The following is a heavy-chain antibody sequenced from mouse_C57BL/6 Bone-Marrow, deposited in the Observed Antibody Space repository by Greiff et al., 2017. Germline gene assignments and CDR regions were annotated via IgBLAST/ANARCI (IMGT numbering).Heavy chain of an antibody. CDR1: GFTFSDYG. CDR3: AREGTGAAWFAY. V-gene: IGHV5-15*01. CDR2: ISNLAYSI. D-gene: IGHD4-1*01. Sequence: EVHLVESGGGLVQPGGSLKLSCAASGFTFSDYGMAWVRQAPRQGPVWVAFISNLAYSIYYADTVTGRFTISRENAKNTLYLEMSSLRSEDTAMYYCAREGTGAAWFAYWGQGTLVTVSA. J-gene: IGHJ3*01.